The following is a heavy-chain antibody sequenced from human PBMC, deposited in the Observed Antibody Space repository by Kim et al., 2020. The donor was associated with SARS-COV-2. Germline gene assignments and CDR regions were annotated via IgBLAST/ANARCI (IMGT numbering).Heavy chain of an antibody. CDR3: TRDRKMGSSLYYLDS. V-gene: IGHV3-23*01. J-gene: IGHJ4*01. CDR1: GFIFTDYA. D-gene: IGHD1-26*01. CDR2: ISGSGVGT. Sequence: GGSLRLSCAVSGFIFTDYAMSWVRQAPGKGLEWVSAISGSGVGTYYDDSVKGRFTISRDNSKNAVFLQMNGLRAEDTAIYYFTRDRKMGSSLYYLDSWG.